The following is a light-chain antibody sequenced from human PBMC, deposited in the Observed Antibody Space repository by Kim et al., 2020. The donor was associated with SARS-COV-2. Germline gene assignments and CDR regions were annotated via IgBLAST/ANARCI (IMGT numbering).Light chain of an antibody. CDR2: RDS. V-gene: IGLV3-9*01. Sequence: SVALGQTARITCGGNNIGRKNVHWSQQKPGQAPVLVIYRDSDRPSGIPERFSGSNSGTTATLTISRAQAGDEADYYCQVWDSSTGVFGGGTQLTVL. CDR1: NIGRKN. CDR3: QVWDSSTGV. J-gene: IGLJ3*02.